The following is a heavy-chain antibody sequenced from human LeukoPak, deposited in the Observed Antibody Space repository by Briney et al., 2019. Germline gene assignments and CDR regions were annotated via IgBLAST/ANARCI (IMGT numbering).Heavy chain of an antibody. CDR3: ARDDDLSYYYDSSGYHSYKPFGY. D-gene: IGHD3-22*01. CDR2: ISYDGSNK. V-gene: IGHV3-30-3*01. J-gene: IGHJ4*02. CDR1: GFTFSSYA. Sequence: GGSLRLSCAASGFTFSSYAMHWVRQAPGKGLEWVAVISYDGSNKYYADSVKGRFTISRDNSKNTLYLQMNSLRAEDTAVYYCARDDDLSYYYDSSGYHSYKPFGYWGQGTLVTVSS.